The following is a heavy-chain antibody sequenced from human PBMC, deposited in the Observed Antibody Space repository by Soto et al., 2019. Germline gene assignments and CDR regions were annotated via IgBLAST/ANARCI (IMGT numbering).Heavy chain of an antibody. CDR2: AYHNGNA. J-gene: IGHJ3*01. D-gene: IGHD7-27*01. CDR1: GYAISSGYY. CDR3: ATQSRNWGWGAFDV. Sequence: PSETLSFTCDVSGYAISSGYYWGWIRQPPGKGLEWIGSAYHNGNANYNPSLESRVTISIDTSKNQFSLELTSVTAADTAVYYCATQSRNWGWGAFDVWGQGTMVTV. V-gene: IGHV4-38-2*01.